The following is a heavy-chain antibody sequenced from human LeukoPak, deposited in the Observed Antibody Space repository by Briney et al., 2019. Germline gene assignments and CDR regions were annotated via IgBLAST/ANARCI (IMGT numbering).Heavy chain of an antibody. V-gene: IGHV3-66*01. CDR1: GFPVSSSY. D-gene: IGHD2-2*01. J-gene: IGHJ5*01. Sequence: PGGSLRLSCAASGFPVSSSYMTWVRQAPGKGLEWVSIIYSGGKTYFADPVQGRFTIPRDNSKNTLYLQMNSLRAEDTAVYRCAGSREATSNWFVYWGQGTLVTVSS. CDR2: IYSGGKT. CDR3: AGSREATSNWFVY.